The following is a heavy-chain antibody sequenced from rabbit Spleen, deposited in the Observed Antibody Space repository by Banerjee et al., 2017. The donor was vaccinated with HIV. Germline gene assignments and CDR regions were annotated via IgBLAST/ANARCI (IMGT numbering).Heavy chain of an antibody. CDR3: ARDTGSGHYIDAYFDL. CDR1: GFDFSRGYD. Sequence: QQLVESGGGLVKPGASLTLTCKASGFDFSRGYDMCWVRQAPGKGLEWIGCIYTGNVKTYYASWAKGRFTISKTSSTTVTLQMTSLTVADTATYFCARDTGSGHYIDAYFDLWGPGTLVT. V-gene: IGHV1S40*01. CDR2: IYTGNVKT. D-gene: IGHD1-1*01. J-gene: IGHJ4*01.